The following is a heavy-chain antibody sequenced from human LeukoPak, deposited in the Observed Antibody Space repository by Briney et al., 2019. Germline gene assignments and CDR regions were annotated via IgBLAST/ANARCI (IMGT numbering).Heavy chain of an antibody. CDR2: IIPILGIA. CDR3: AREWKYYDSSGYFQH. V-gene: IGHV1-69*04. Sequence: SVKVSCKASGYTFTSYGISWVRQAPGQGLEWMGRIIPILGIANYAQKFQGRVTITADKSTSTAYMELSSLRSEDTAVYYCAREWKYYDSSGYFQHWGQGTLVTVSS. J-gene: IGHJ1*01. D-gene: IGHD3-22*01. CDR1: GYTFTSYG.